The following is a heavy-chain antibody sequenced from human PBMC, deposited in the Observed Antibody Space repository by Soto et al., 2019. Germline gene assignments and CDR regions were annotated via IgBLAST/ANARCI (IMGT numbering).Heavy chain of an antibody. CDR1: GFTFSSYS. CDR3: ARGLGSGRYEGMDV. J-gene: IGHJ6*02. V-gene: IGHV3-21*01. Sequence: EVQLVESGGGLVKPGGSLRLSCAASGFTFSSYSMNWVRQAPGKGLEWVSSISSSSSYIYYADSVKGRFTISRDNAKNSLYLQMNSLRAEDTAVYYCARGLGSGRYEGMDVWGQGTTVTVSS. CDR2: ISSSSSYI. D-gene: IGHD3-10*01.